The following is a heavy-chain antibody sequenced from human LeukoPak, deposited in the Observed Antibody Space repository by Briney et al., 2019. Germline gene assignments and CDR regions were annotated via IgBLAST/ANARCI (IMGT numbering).Heavy chain of an antibody. CDR2: INHSGST. V-gene: IGHV4-34*01. J-gene: IGHJ4*02. Sequence: SETLSLTCAVYGGSFSGYYWSWIRQPPGKGLEWIGEINHSGSTNYNPSLKSRVTISVDTSKNQFSLKLSSVTAADTAVYYRARGYPRLVLRSPYYFDYWGQGTLVTVSS. D-gene: IGHD1-26*01. CDR3: ARGYPRLVLRSPYYFDY. CDR1: GGSFSGYY.